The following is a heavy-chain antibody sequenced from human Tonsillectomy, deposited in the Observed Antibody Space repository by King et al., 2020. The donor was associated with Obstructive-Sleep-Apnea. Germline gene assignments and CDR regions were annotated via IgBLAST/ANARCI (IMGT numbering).Heavy chain of an antibody. V-gene: IGHV2-5*02. Sequence: ITLKESGPTLVKPTQTLTLTCTFSGFSLSTSGVGVGWVRQPPGKALEWLALIYLDDDKHYSPSLQSRLTVTKDTSKNQVVLTMTNMDPVDTATYYCALEKLDYYDSSTYSVFDYWGQGTLVTVSS. CDR2: IYLDDDK. CDR1: GFSLSTSGVG. D-gene: IGHD3-22*01. J-gene: IGHJ4*02. CDR3: ALEKLDYYDSSTYSVFDY.